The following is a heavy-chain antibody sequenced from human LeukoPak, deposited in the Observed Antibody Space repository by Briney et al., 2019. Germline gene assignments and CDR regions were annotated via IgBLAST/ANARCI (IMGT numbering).Heavy chain of an antibody. Sequence: GGSLRLSCAASGFPFSNYGTNWVRQAPGKGLEWVSGITGSGITTYYGDSVKGRFTISRDDSKNTLYLQMNILRPEDTAVYYCAKVVVAGLGLDYWGQGTLVTVSS. CDR3: AKVVVAGLGLDY. V-gene: IGHV3-23*01. CDR1: GFPFSNYG. CDR2: ITGSGITT. J-gene: IGHJ4*02. D-gene: IGHD6-19*01.